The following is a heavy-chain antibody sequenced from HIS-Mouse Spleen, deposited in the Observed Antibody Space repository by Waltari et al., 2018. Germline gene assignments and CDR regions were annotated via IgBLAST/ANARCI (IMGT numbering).Heavy chain of an antibody. CDR2: IYPGDSDT. J-gene: IGHJ4*02. D-gene: IGHD3-3*01. CDR1: GYSFTSYW. Sequence: EVQLVQSGAEVKKAGESLKISCKGSGYSFTSYWIGWVRQVPGKGLAWMGIIYPGDSDTRYSPSFQGQVTISADKSISTAYLQWSSLKASDTAMYYCARRFWSGYYMATYFDYWGQGTLVTVSS. CDR3: ARRFWSGYYMATYFDY. V-gene: IGHV5-51*03.